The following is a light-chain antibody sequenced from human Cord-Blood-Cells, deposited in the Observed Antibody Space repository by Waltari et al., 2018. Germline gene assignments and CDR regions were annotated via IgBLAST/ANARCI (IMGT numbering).Light chain of an antibody. CDR2: AAS. Sequence: LQMTQSPPSLYHSVGDRATITCRASQGISNYLAWYQQKPGKVPKLLIYAASTLQSGVPSRFSGSGSGTDFTLTISSLQPEDVATYYCQKYNSAPWTFGQGTKVEIK. CDR3: QKYNSAPWT. CDR1: QGISNY. V-gene: IGKV1-27*01. J-gene: IGKJ1*01.